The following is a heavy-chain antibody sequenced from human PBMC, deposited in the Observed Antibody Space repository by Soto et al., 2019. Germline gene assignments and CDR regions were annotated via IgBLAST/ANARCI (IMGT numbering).Heavy chain of an antibody. J-gene: IGHJ5*02. CDR3: ARKGRVVAAGNWFDP. D-gene: IGHD2-15*01. CDR1: RYTFNTSD. Sequence: ASVKVSCKASRYTFNTSDIHWVRQAPGQRLEWMGWINAGNGNTKYSQKFQGRVTITRDTSASTAYMELSSLRSEDTAVYYCARKGRVVAAGNWFDPWGQGTLVTVSS. V-gene: IGHV1-3*01. CDR2: INAGNGNT.